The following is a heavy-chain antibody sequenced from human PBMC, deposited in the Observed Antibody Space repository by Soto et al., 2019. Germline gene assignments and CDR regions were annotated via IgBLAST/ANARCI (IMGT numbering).Heavy chain of an antibody. CDR3: ARTGVGATDYYCYYGMDV. J-gene: IGHJ6*02. Sequence: ASVKVSCKASGYTFTSYGISWVRQAPGQGLEWMGWISAYNGNTNYAQKLQGRVTMTTDTSTSTAYMELRSLRSDDTAVYYCARTGVGATDYYCYYGMDVWGQGTTVTVSS. V-gene: IGHV1-18*01. D-gene: IGHD1-26*01. CDR1: GYTFTSYG. CDR2: ISAYNGNT.